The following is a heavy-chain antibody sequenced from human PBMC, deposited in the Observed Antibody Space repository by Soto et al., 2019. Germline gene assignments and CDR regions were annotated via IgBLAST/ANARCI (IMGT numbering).Heavy chain of an antibody. D-gene: IGHD5-18*01. CDR1: GGTFSSYT. Sequence: QVQLVQSGAEVKKPGSSVKVSCKASGGTFSSYTISWVRQAPGQGLEWMGRIIPILGIANYAQKFQGRVTITADKSTSTAYMELSSLRSEDTAVYYCAREEMQLWPLDYWGQGTLVTVSS. V-gene: IGHV1-69*02. CDR2: IIPILGIA. CDR3: AREEMQLWPLDY. J-gene: IGHJ4*02.